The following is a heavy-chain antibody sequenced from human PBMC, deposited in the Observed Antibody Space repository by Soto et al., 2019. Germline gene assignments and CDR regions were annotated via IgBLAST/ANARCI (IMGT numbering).Heavy chain of an antibody. CDR3: AKRPLTAAGFDY. V-gene: IGHV3-23*01. D-gene: IGHD6-13*01. Sequence: EVQLLESGGGLVQPGGSLRLSCAASGFTFSNYAMTWVRQAPGKGLEWVSVITGSGGGTYFVDSVKGRFTISRDNSKNTVYLQMNSLRAEDTAVYYCAKRPLTAAGFDYWGQGPLLTVSS. J-gene: IGHJ4*02. CDR1: GFTFSNYA. CDR2: ITGSGGGT.